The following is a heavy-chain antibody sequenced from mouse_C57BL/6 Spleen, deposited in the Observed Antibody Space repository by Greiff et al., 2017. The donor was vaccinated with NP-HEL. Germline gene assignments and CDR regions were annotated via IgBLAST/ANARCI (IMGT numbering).Heavy chain of an antibody. D-gene: IGHD2-3*01. Sequence: VKLMESGPGLVAPSQCLSITCTVSGFSLTSYGVHWVRQPPGKGLEWLVVIWSDGSTTYNTALNSRLSISKDNSKSQVYLKMNSLQTDDTSMYYCARIGGYSYYYAMDYWGQGTSVTVSS. CDR3: ARIGGYSYYYAMDY. CDR1: GFSLTSYG. CDR2: IWSDGST. J-gene: IGHJ4*01. V-gene: IGHV2-6*03.